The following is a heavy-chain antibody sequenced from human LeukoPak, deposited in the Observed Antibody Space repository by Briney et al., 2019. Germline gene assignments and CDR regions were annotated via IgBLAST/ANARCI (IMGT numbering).Heavy chain of an antibody. CDR1: GFTFSSYG. D-gene: IGHD6-19*01. CDR2: ISYDGSNK. J-gene: IGHJ4*02. V-gene: IGHV3-30*18. Sequence: PGGSLGLSCAASGFTFSSYGMHWVRQAPGKGLEWVAVISYDGSNKYYADSVKGRFTISRDNSKNTLYLQMNSLRAEDTAVYYCAKVHSSGFFDYWGQGTLVTVSS. CDR3: AKVHSSGFFDY.